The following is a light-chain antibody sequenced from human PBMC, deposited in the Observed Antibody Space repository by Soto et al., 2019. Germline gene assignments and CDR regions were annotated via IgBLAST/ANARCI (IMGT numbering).Light chain of an antibody. CDR3: QQYNTYPPWT. CDR2: DAS. Sequence: DIQMTQSPSTLSASVGDRVTITCRASQSISRWLAWYQQKPGKVPKLLIYDASNLGSGAPSRFSGSGSGTDFTLTISGLQPDDFATYYCQQYNTYPPWTFGQGTKVDIK. CDR1: QSISRW. V-gene: IGKV1-5*01. J-gene: IGKJ1*01.